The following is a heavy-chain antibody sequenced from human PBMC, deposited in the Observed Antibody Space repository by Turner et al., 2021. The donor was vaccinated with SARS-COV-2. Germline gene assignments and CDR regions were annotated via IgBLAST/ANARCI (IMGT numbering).Heavy chain of an antibody. CDR1: GYALKHPY. CDR2: LNPERGGT. CDR3: ARDSGDFNYYFYYLDL. V-gene: IGHV1-2*02. J-gene: IGHJ6*03. Sequence: LVQSGAEVKKPGASIHVSCQASGYALKHPYIHWLRQDPGQGLEWLGWLNPERGGTNIATKFQGRVSMTRDTTNNTAFLEQRRLEYEDTAKDYCARDSGDFNYYFYYLDLWGKGTTVTVSS. D-gene: IGHD4-17*01.